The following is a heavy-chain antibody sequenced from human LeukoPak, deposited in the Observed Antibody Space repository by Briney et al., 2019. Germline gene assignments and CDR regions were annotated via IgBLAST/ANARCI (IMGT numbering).Heavy chain of an antibody. J-gene: IGHJ4*02. V-gene: IGHV1-24*01. CDR1: GYSLSELF. Sequence: ASVKVSCKVSGYSLSELFMHWVRQAPGKGLEWMGGFDPENGEAVYAQKFQGRVTMTEDTSTDTSYMELNSLKSEDTAVYYCAAGGVYDLLDNWGQGTLVTVSS. CDR3: AAGGVYDLLDN. D-gene: IGHD2-8*01. CDR2: FDPENGEA.